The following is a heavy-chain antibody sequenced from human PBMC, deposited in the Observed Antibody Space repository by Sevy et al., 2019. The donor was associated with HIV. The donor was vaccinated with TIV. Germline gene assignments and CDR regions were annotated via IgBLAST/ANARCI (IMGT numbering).Heavy chain of an antibody. J-gene: IGHJ3*02. V-gene: IGHV1-2*02. D-gene: IGHD2-2*01. Sequence: ASVKVSCKASGYTFTGYYMHWVRQAPGQGLEWMGWINPNSGGTNYPQKFQGRVTMTRDTSISTAYMELSRLRSDDTAVSYSASGGLGYCSSSSCFLRAFDIWGQGTLVTVSS. CDR3: ASGGLGYCSSSSCFLRAFDI. CDR1: GYTFTGYY. CDR2: INPNSGGT.